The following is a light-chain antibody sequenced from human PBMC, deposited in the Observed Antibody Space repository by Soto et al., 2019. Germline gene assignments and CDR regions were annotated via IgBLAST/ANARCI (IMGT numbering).Light chain of an antibody. CDR3: QSYKTARPT. Sequence: DMQMTQSPSSVSASMGDSVDIXXRASQAISNSLAWYQQKPGKTPQLXIYAASTLQSGVPSRFSGSGSGTDFTLTISGLQPEDLATYYCQSYKTARPTFGQGTRLEI. V-gene: IGKV1-27*01. CDR1: QAISNS. CDR2: AAS. J-gene: IGKJ5*01.